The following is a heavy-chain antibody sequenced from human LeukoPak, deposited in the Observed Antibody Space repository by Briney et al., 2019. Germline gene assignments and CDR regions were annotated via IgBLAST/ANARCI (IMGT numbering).Heavy chain of an antibody. CDR3: VADHYNNHGNFDF. Sequence: ASVKLSCTVSGFILTEVSIHWLQQAPRKGPEWMGSFDRENDETIYSHNLQGRVAMTEDTSADTAYMELTSLRSDDTAVYYCVADHYNNHGNFDFWGQGTLVTVSS. CDR1: GFILTEVS. J-gene: IGHJ4*02. CDR2: FDRENDET. V-gene: IGHV1-24*01. D-gene: IGHD4-11*01.